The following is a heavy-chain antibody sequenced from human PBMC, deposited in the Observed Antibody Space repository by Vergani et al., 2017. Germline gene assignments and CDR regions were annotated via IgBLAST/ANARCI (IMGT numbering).Heavy chain of an antibody. CDR3: ARDWRLLYNRIDP. CDR1: GFTFNQYG. D-gene: IGHD1-14*01. J-gene: IGHJ5*02. Sequence: QVQLVESGGGVVQPGRSLRLSCAASGFTFNQYGMHWVRQAPGKGLEWVAVTWYDGNNKQYADSVKGRFTISRDNSKSTMYLQMNSLRDEDTGVYYGARDWRLLYNRIDPWGQGTLVTVSS. V-gene: IGHV3-33*01. CDR2: TWYDGNNK.